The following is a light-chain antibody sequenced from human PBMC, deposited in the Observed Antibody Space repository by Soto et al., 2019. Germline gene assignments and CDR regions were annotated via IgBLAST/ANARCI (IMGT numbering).Light chain of an antibody. V-gene: IGKV1-5*01. Sequence: DIQMTQSPSTLSASVGDRVTITCRASQSISSWLAWYQQKPGKAPKLLIYDASSLESGVPSRFSGSGSGTEFTLTISSLQPDDFATYYCQQYDRFPHTFGQGTKVDIK. J-gene: IGKJ1*01. CDR3: QQYDRFPHT. CDR2: DAS. CDR1: QSISSW.